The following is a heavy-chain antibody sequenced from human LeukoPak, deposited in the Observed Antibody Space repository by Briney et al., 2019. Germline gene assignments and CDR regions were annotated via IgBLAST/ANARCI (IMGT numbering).Heavy chain of an antibody. Sequence: GGSLRLSCAVSGFTFTSYWMNWVRQAPGKGLKWVASIRQDGGERSYVDSVKGRFTISRDNTKNSLYLQMSSLRAEDTAVYYCARDGTAAGLYFDLWGQGTLVTVSS. CDR1: GFTFTSYW. CDR2: IRQDGGER. D-gene: IGHD6-13*01. CDR3: ARDGTAAGLYFDL. V-gene: IGHV3-7*01. J-gene: IGHJ4*01.